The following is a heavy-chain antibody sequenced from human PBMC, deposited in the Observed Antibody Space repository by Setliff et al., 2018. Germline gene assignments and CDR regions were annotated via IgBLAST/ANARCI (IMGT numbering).Heavy chain of an antibody. J-gene: IGHJ4*02. CDR2: IIPIFGNT. Sequence: GASVKVSCKASGGTFSSYDISWVRQAPGQGLEWMGRIIPIFGNTGYAQKFQGRVTIIRNTSISTAYMELSSLRSEDTAVYYCARRGLGYDFWSGYYTMYYFDYWGQGTLVTVSS. D-gene: IGHD3-3*01. CDR3: ARRGLGYDFWSGYYTMYYFDY. CDR1: GGTFSSYD. V-gene: IGHV1-8*01.